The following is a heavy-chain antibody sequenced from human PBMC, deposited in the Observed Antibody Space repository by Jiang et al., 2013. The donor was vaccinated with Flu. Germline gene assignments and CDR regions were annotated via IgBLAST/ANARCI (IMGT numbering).Heavy chain of an antibody. CDR2: MNPNSGNT. Sequence: QLVESGAEVKKPGASVKVSCKASGYTFTNYDINWVRQATGQGLEWMGWMNPNSGNTGYAQKFQGRVTMTRNTSISTAYMELSSLRSEDTAVYYCARLNWGYGSSPTNLIDYWGQGTLVTVSS. CDR1: GYTFTNYD. V-gene: IGHV1-8*01. CDR3: ARLNWGYGSSPTNLIDY. J-gene: IGHJ4*02. D-gene: IGHD6-6*01.